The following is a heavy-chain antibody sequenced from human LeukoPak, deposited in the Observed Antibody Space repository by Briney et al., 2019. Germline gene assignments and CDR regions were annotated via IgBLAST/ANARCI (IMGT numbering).Heavy chain of an antibody. CDR1: GGSISSGSYY. V-gene: IGHV4-61*02. CDR2: IYTSGST. J-gene: IGHJ5*02. Sequence: SETLSLTCTVSGGSISSGSYYWSWIRQPAGKGLEWIGRIYTSGSTNYNPSLKSRVTISVDTSKNQFSLKLSSVTAADTAVYYCARVYYDSSGYSPWGQGTLVTVSS. D-gene: IGHD3-22*01. CDR3: ARVYYDSSGYSP.